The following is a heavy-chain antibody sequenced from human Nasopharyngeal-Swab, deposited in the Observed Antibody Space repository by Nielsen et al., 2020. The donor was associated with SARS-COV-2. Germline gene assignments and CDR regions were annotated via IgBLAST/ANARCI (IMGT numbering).Heavy chain of an antibody. CDR3: AKYSGWFTPYYYGMDV. CDR1: GFTFSSYA. CDR2: ISGSGGST. Sequence: EPLKISCAASGFTFSSYAMSWVRQAPGKGLEWVSAISGSGGSTYYADSVKGRFTISRDNSKNTLYLQMNSLRAEDTAVYYCAKYSGWFTPYYYGMDVWGQGTTVTVSS. V-gene: IGHV3-23*01. D-gene: IGHD6-19*01. J-gene: IGHJ6*02.